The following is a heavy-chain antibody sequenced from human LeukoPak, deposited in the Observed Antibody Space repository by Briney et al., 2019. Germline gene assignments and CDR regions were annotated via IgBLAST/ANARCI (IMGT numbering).Heavy chain of an antibody. CDR3: ARGMGVLVPAATWFDP. Sequence: GASVKVSCKVSGYTLTELSVHWVRQAPGQGLEWMGWINPNSGGTNYAQKFQGRVTMTRDTSISTAYMDLSRLRSDDTAVYYCARGMGVLVPAATWFDPWGQGTLVTVSS. CDR2: INPNSGGT. D-gene: IGHD2-2*01. J-gene: IGHJ5*02. V-gene: IGHV1-2*02. CDR1: GYTLTELS.